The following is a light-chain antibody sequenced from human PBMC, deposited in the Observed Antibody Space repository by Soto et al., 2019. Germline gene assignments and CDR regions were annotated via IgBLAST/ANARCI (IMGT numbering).Light chain of an antibody. CDR2: EVS. CDR3: SSYTCTTPVI. V-gene: IGLV2-14*01. Sequence: QSALTQPASVSASPGQSITISCTGTSSDVGGYKYVSWYQQHPGKSPKLMIYEVSNRPSGVSNRFSGSKSGNTASLTISGLQAEDEADYFCSSYTCTTPVIFGGGTKLNVL. CDR1: SSDVGGYKY. J-gene: IGLJ2*01.